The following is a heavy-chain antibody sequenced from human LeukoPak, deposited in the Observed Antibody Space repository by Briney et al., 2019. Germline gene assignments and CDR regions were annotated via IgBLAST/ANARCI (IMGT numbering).Heavy chain of an antibody. CDR3: ARGLNGYYGSGSPSEGP. D-gene: IGHD3-10*01. V-gene: IGHV1-8*01. CDR2: MNPNSGNT. J-gene: IGHJ5*02. Sequence: ASVKVSCKASGYTFTSYDINWVRQATGQGLEWMGWMNPNSGNTGYAQKLQGRVTMTRNTSISTAYMELSSLRSEDTAVYYCARGLNGYYGSGSPSEGPWGQGTLVTSSS. CDR1: GYTFTSYD.